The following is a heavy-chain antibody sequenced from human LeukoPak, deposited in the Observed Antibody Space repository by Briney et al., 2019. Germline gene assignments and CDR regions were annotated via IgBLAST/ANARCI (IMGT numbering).Heavy chain of an antibody. D-gene: IGHD4-17*01. CDR3: ARDEDGDYPNDY. CDR2: IIPIFGTA. Sequence: ASVKVSCKASGGTFSSYAISWVRQAPGQGLEWMGRIIPIFGTANYAQKFQGRVTITTDESTSTAYMELSNLRSEDTSVYYCARDEDGDYPNDYWGQGTLVTVSS. CDR1: GGTFSSYA. V-gene: IGHV1-69*05. J-gene: IGHJ4*02.